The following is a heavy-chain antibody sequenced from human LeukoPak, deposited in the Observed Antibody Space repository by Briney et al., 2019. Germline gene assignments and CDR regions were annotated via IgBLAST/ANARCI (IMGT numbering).Heavy chain of an antibody. V-gene: IGHV3-21*01. D-gene: IGHD5-24*01. J-gene: IGHJ4*02. Sequence: GGSLRLSCAASGFTFSSYSMNWVRQAPGKGLEWVSSISSSSSYIYYADSVKGRFTISRDNAKNSLYLQMNSLRAEDTAVYYCARARDGYNSAFDYWGQGTLVTVSS. CDR1: GFTFSSYS. CDR3: ARARDGYNSAFDY. CDR2: ISSSSSYI.